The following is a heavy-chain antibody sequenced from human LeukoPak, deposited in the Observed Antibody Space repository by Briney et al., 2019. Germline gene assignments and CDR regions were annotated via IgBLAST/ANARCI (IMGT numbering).Heavy chain of an antibody. D-gene: IGHD4/OR15-4a*01. CDR1: GFTFSDSW. CDR2: IKRDGTTA. J-gene: IGHJ5*02. Sequence: GGSLRLSCAASGFTFSDSWMNWVRQAPGKGLVWVSRIKRDGTTATYADSVKGRFSISRDNAKNTVYLQMNSLRAEDTAVYYCAKSDYFDPWGQGTLVTVSS. V-gene: IGHV3-74*01. CDR3: AKSDYFDP.